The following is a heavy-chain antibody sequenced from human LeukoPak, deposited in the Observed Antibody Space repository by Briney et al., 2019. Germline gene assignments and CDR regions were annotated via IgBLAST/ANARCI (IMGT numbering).Heavy chain of an antibody. CDR2: IYYSGST. CDR1: GGSLSSSSYY. D-gene: IGHD6-19*01. J-gene: IGHJ5*02. CDR3: AREGIAVAGCNWFDP. V-gene: IGHV4-39*07. Sequence: SETLSLTCTVSGGSLSSSSYYWGWIRQPPGKGLEWIGSIYYSGSTYYNPSLKSRVTISVDTSKNQFSLKLSSVTAADTAVYYCAREGIAVAGCNWFDPWGQGTLVTVSS.